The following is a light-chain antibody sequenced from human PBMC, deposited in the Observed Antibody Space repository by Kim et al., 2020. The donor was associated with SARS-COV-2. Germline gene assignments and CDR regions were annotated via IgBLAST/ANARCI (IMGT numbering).Light chain of an antibody. J-gene: IGLJ2*01. CDR2: GKN. V-gene: IGLV3-19*01. CDR3: NSRGSNDNVL. CDR1: SLRSYY. Sequence: VALGQTVRITCKGTSLRSYYATWYQQKPGQAPIVVIYGKNNRPSGIPDRFSGSSSGDTASLTITGTQAGDEADYYCNSRGSNDNVLFGGGTQLTVL.